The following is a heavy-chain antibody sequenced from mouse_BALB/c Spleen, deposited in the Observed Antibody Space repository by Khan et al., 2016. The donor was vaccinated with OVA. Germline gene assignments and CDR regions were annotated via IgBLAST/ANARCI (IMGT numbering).Heavy chain of an antibody. V-gene: IGHV2-6-1*01. J-gene: IGHJ4*01. CDR2: IWSDGST. CDR3: ARQPYYHYNVMDY. Sequence: GKMKKEGPGLVAPSQSLSITCTISGFSLTNYGVHWVRQPPGKGLEWLVVIWSDGSTTYNSALKSRLTINKDNSKSQVFLKMNSLQTDDTAMYFCARQPYYHYNVMDYWGQGTSVTVSS. CDR1: GFSLTNYG. D-gene: IGHD2-10*01.